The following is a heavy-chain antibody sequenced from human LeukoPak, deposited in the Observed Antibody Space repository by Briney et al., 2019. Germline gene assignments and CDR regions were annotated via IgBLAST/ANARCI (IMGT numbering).Heavy chain of an antibody. D-gene: IGHD2-8*01. Sequence: PSETLSLTCAVYGGSFSGYYWSWIRQLPGKGLEWIGEINHSGSTNYNPSLKSRVTISVDTSKNQFSLKLSSVTAADTAVYYCAREWYAFDIWGQGTMVTVSS. V-gene: IGHV4-34*01. CDR2: INHSGST. CDR1: GGSFSGYY. CDR3: AREWYAFDI. J-gene: IGHJ3*02.